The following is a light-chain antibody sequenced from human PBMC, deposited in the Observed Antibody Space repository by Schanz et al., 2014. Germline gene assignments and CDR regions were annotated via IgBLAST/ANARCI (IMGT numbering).Light chain of an antibody. CDR1: QSVSSY. V-gene: IGKV3-11*01. CDR2: DAS. Sequence: EIVLTQSPATLSLSPGERATLSCRASQSVSSYLAWYQQKPGQAPRLLIYDASNRATGIPARFSGSGSGTDFTLTISSLEPEDFAVYYCQQRSNWPGPGLTFGGGTKVEIK. CDR3: QQRSNWPGPGLT. J-gene: IGKJ4*01.